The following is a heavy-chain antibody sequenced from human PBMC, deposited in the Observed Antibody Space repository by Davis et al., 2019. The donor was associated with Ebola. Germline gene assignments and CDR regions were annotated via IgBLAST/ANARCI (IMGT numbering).Heavy chain of an antibody. Sequence: PGESLKISCAASGFTFSSYWMHWVRQAPGKGLVWVSRINSDGSSTSYADSVKGRFTISRDNAKNTLYLQMNSLRAEDTAVYYCGRGNYYAMDVWGQGTTVTVSS. CDR2: INSDGSST. V-gene: IGHV3-74*01. J-gene: IGHJ6*02. CDR3: GRGNYYAMDV. CDR1: GFTFSSYW.